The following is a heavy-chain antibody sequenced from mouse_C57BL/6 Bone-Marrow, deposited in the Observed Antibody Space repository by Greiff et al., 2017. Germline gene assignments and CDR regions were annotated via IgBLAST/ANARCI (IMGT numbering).Heavy chain of an antibody. CDR1: GYSITSDY. D-gene: IGHD1-1*01. V-gene: IGHV3-8*01. J-gene: IGHJ4*01. CDR2: ISYSGST. CDR3: ARWGYYGNYAMDY. Sequence: DVKLQESGPGLAKPSQTLSLTCSVTGYSITSDYWNWIRKFPGNKLEYIGDISYSGSTYYNPSLKSRISITRDTSKNQYYLQLNSVTTEDTATDYCARWGYYGNYAMDYWGQGTSVTVSS.